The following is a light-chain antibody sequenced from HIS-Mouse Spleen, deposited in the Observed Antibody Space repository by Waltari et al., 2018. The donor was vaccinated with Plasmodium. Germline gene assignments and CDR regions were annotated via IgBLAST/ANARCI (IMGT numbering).Light chain of an antibody. J-gene: IGLJ1*01. V-gene: IGLV2-14*01. CDR3: SSYTSSSTLV. CDR2: EVS. CDR1: SSDVGGYNS. Sequence: QSALTQPASVSGSPGQSITISCTGTSSDVGGYNSVSWYQQHPGKAHKLMIYEVSKRPSGVSNRFSGSKSGNTASLTISGLQAEDEADYYCSSYTSSSTLVFGTGTKVTVL.